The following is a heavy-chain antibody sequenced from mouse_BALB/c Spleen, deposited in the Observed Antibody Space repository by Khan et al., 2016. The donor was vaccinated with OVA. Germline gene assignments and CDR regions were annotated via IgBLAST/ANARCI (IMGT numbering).Heavy chain of an antibody. J-gene: IGHJ2*01. D-gene: IGHD2-3*01. CDR1: GYTFTDYV. CDR2: IYPGSGNP. CDR3: ARGDGYYVYFDY. V-gene: IGHV1-77*01. Sequence: VQLQQSGPDLVKPGASVKMSCKASGYTFTDYVLTWVKQRPGQGLEWIGEIYPGSGNPYYTEKFRGKATLTADNSSNTAYMQRSSLTSEDSAVYFCARGDGYYVYFDYWGQGTALTVSS.